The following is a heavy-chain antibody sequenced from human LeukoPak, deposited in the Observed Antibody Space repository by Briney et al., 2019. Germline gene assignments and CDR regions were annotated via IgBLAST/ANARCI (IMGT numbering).Heavy chain of an antibody. V-gene: IGHV4-59*01. J-gene: IGHJ5*02. CDR3: ARDGVVGATMEYNWFDP. CDR2: IYYSGST. D-gene: IGHD1-26*01. CDR1: GGSISSYY. Sequence: SETLSLTCTVSGGSISSYYWSWIRQPPGKGLEWIGYIYYSGSTNYNPSLKSRVTTSVDTSKNQFSLKLSSVTAADTAVYYCARDGVVGATMEYNWFDPWGQGTLVTVSS.